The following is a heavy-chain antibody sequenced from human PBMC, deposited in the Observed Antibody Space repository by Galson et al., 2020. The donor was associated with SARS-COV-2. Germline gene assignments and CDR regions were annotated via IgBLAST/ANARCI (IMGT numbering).Heavy chain of an antibody. CDR3: ARGIVGYSSSWYDNWFDP. J-gene: IGHJ5*02. Sequence: SVTLSLSCTVSGVSISSYSWSWIRQPPGKGLEWIGYIYYSGSTNYNPSLKSRVTISVDTTKNQFSLKLSSVTAADTAMYYCARGIVGYSSSWYDNWFDPWGQGTLVTVSS. V-gene: IGHV4-59*01. CDR1: GVSISSYS. CDR2: IYYSGST. D-gene: IGHD6-13*01.